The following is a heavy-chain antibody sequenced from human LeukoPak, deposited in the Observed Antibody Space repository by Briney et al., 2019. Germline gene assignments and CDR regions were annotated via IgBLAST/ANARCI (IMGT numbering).Heavy chain of an antibody. J-gene: IGHJ6*02. CDR2: INPNSGGT. D-gene: IGHD2-15*01. CDR1: GYTFTGYY. CDR3: ARGYCSGGSCYSAYYYYGMDV. V-gene: IGHV1-2*06. Sequence: ASVKVSCKASGYTFTGYYMHWVRQAPGQGLEWMGRINPNSGGTNYAQKFQGRVTMTRDTSISTAYMELSRLRSDDTAVYYCARGYCSGGSCYSAYYYYGMDVWGQGTTVTVSS.